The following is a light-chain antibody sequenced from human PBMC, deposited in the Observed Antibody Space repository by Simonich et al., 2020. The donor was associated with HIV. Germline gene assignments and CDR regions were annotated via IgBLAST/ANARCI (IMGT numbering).Light chain of an antibody. CDR2: DAS. V-gene: IGKV1-33*01. Sequence: DIQMTQSPSSLSAFVGDRVTITCQASQDISNNLNWYQQKPGKAPKLLIYDASNLETGVPSRFSGSGSGTDFTFTISSLQPEDIATYYCQQYDNLPLTFGGGTKVEIK. CDR1: QDISNN. CDR3: QQYDNLPLT. J-gene: IGKJ4*01.